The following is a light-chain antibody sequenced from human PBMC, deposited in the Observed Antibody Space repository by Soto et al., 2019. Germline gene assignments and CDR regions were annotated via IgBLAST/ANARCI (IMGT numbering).Light chain of an antibody. V-gene: IGLV1-47*01. CDR1: SSNIGRNY. CDR3: AAWDDSLSVLYV. CDR2: RNN. Sequence: QSVLTQPPSASGTPGQRVTISCSGSSSNIGRNYVYWYQQLPGTAPKLLIYRNNKRPSGVPDRFSGSKSGTSASLAISGLRSEDEADYYCAAWDDSLSVLYVFGTGTQLTVL. J-gene: IGLJ1*01.